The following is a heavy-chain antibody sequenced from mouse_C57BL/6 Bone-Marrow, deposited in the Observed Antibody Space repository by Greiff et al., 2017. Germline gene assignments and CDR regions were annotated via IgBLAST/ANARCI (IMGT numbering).Heavy chain of an antibody. CDR3: ASSYWYFDV. J-gene: IGHJ1*03. Sequence: QVQLKQSGAELARPGASVKLSCKASGYTFTSYGISWVKQRTGQGLEWIGEIYPRSGNTYYNEKFKGKATLTADKSSSTAYMEIRSLTSEDSAVYFCASSYWYFDVWGTGTTVTVSS. V-gene: IGHV1-81*01. CDR2: IYPRSGNT. CDR1: GYTFTSYG.